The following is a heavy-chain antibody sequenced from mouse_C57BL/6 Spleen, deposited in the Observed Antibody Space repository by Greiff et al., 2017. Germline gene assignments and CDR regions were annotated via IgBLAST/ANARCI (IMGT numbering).Heavy chain of an antibody. CDR3: TRRAGNYRYAMDY. Sequence: VKLMESGAELVRPGASVTLSCKASGYTFTDYEMHWVKQTPVHGLEWIGAIDPETGGTAYNQKFKGKAILTADKSSSTAYMELRSLTSEDSAVYYCTRRAGNYRYAMDYWGQGTSVTVSS. D-gene: IGHD2-1*01. CDR1: GYTFTDYE. CDR2: IDPETGGT. V-gene: IGHV1-15*01. J-gene: IGHJ4*01.